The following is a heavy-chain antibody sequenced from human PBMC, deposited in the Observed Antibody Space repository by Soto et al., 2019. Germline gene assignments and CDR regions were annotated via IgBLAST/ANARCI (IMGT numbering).Heavy chain of an antibody. V-gene: IGHV1-18*04. Sequence: ALVKVACKAAGYSFTIYGIGWGRKDPGQGLEWMGWISGYNGNTNYAQKVQGRVTLTTDTSTSTAYMELRSLRSDDTAVYYCAREVAAAGGEYDYWGQGTLVTVSS. J-gene: IGHJ4*02. CDR1: GYSFTIYG. D-gene: IGHD6-13*01. CDR3: AREVAAAGGEYDY. CDR2: ISGYNGNT.